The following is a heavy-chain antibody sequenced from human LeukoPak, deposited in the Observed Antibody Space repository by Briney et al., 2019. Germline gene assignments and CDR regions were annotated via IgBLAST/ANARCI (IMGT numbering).Heavy chain of an antibody. D-gene: IGHD5-18*01. J-gene: IGHJ4*02. CDR2: ISYDGSNK. CDR1: GFTFSSYG. V-gene: IGHV3-30*03. CDR3: AHRDTAMVRVDY. Sequence: GGSLRLSCAASGFTFSSYGMHWVRQAPGKGLEWVAVISYDGSNKYYADSVKGRFTISRDNSKNTLYLQMSSLKTEDTAVYFCAHRDTAMVRVDYWGQGTLVTVSS.